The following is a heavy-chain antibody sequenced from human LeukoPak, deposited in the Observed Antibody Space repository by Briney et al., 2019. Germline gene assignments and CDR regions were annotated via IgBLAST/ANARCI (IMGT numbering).Heavy chain of an antibody. CDR2: INHGGST. V-gene: IGHV4-34*01. J-gene: IGHJ4*02. D-gene: IGHD1-26*01. Sequence: SETLSLTCAVYGGSFSGDFWSWIRQSPGKGLEWFGEINHGGSTTYNPSLQSRVTILVDTSKNQFSLKLNSVTAADTAVYFCARFTSGIYDYWGQGTLVTVPS. CDR3: ARFTSGIYDY. CDR1: GGSFSGDF.